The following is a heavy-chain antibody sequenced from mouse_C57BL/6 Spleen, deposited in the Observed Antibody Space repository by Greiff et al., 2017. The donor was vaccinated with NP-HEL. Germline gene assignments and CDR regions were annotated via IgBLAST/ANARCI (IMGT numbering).Heavy chain of an antibody. D-gene: IGHD2-4*01. J-gene: IGHJ4*01. CDR3: ARRYDYGGAMDY. CDR2: ISSGSSII. CDR1: GFTFSDYG. Sequence: EVQLVESGGGLVKPGGSLKLSCAASGFTFSDYGMHWVRQAPEKGLEWVAYISSGSSIIYYADTVKGGFTITRDNAKNTLFLQMTSLRYEDTAMYYCARRYDYGGAMDYWGQGTSVTVSS. V-gene: IGHV5-17*01.